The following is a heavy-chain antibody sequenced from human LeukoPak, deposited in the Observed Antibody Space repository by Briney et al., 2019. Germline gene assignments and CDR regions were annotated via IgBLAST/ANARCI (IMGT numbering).Heavy chain of an antibody. CDR3: ARGTPYVWGSYVDY. V-gene: IGHV1-2*04. J-gene: IGHJ4*02. CDR1: GYTFTGYY. Sequence: ASVKVSCKASGYTFTGYYMHWVRQSPGQGLEWMRWINPNSGGTNYAQKFQGWVTMTRDTSISTAYMELSRLRSDDTAVYYCARGTPYVWGSYVDYWGQGTLVTVSS. CDR2: INPNSGGT. D-gene: IGHD3-16*01.